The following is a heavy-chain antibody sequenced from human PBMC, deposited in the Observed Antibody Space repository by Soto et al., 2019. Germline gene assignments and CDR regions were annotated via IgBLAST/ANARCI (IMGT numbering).Heavy chain of an antibody. Sequence: GGSLRLSWAASGCTFSDYYMSWIRQAQGKGLEWVSYISSSGSTIYYAGSVKGRFTISRDNAKNSLYLQMNSLRAGDTAVYYCARDATYYDFWSGYYSGSTLDYWGQGTLVTVSS. CDR2: ISSSGSTI. CDR1: GCTFSDYY. V-gene: IGHV3-11*01. CDR3: ARDATYYDFWSGYYSGSTLDY. D-gene: IGHD3-3*01. J-gene: IGHJ4*02.